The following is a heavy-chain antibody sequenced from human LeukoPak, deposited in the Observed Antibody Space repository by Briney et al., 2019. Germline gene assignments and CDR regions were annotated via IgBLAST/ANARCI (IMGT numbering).Heavy chain of an antibody. Sequence: GGSLRLSCAASGFTFSSYAMSWVRQAPGKGLEWVSDISGSGGSTYSADSVKGRFTIFRDNSKNTLYLQMNSLRAGDTALYYCARDYLPGRDDYYYMDVWGKGTTVTVSS. J-gene: IGHJ6*03. V-gene: IGHV3-23*01. CDR1: GFTFSSYA. CDR3: ARDYLPGRDDYYYMDV. D-gene: IGHD3-16*02. CDR2: ISGSGGST.